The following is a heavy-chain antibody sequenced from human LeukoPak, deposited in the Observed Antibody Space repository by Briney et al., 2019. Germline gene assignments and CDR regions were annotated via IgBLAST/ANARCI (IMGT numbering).Heavy chain of an antibody. CDR1: GFTFTPYE. CDR3: ARDGGVEGSTTWFDP. Sequence: GGSLRLSCVASGFTFTPYEMNWVRQAPGKGLEWVSYISSSGSTTYYADSVKGRFTISRDNAKNSLFLQMNSLRVEDTAIYYCARDGGVEGSTTWFDPWGQGTQVTVSS. V-gene: IGHV3-48*03. CDR2: ISSSGSTT. J-gene: IGHJ5*02. D-gene: IGHD2/OR15-2a*01.